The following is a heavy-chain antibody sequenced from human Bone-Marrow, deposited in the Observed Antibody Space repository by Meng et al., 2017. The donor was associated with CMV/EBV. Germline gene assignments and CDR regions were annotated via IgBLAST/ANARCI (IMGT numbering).Heavy chain of an antibody. V-gene: IGHV3-30*04. CDR2: ISDDGSDT. D-gene: IGHD6-19*01. CDR3: ARGPPRRQWLAY. CDR1: GCTLSSCA. Sequence: AASGCTLSSCAIHWARQGPGQGLACVAVISDDGSDTSDAGSVKGRFTISKDNSKNTLYLQMNSLGAEDTAVYYCARGPPRRQWLAYWGQGTLVTVSS. J-gene: IGHJ4*02.